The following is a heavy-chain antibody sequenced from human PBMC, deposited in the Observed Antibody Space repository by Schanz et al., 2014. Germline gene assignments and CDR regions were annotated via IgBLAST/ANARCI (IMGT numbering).Heavy chain of an antibody. J-gene: IGHJ4*02. D-gene: IGHD3-10*01. CDR1: GYMFDTYG. V-gene: IGHV1-18*04. Sequence: QVRLVQSGAEAREPGASVQVSCTATGYMFDTYGFAWVRQAPGQGLEWMGWISTYNGHTRYGQKFQDRLSLTTDTDTATAHVELRSLRTDDTAVYYCARAPTRMNMFRGVTYFFDYWGQGTLVTVSS. CDR3: ARAPTRMNMFRGVTYFFDY. CDR2: ISTYNGHT.